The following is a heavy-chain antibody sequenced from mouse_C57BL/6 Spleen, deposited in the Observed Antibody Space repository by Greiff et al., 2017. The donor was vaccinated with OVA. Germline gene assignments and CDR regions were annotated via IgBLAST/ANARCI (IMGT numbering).Heavy chain of an antibody. Sequence: QVQLQQSGPELVKPGASVKISCKASGYAFSSSWMNWVKQRPGKGLEWIGRIYPGDGDTNYNGKLKGKATLTADKSSSTAYMQLSSLTSEDSAVYCCARGGQLSPYAMDYWGQGTSVTVSS. V-gene: IGHV1-82*01. CDR2: IYPGDGDT. D-gene: IGHD3-2*02. CDR1: GYAFSSSW. CDR3: ARGGQLSPYAMDY. J-gene: IGHJ4*01.